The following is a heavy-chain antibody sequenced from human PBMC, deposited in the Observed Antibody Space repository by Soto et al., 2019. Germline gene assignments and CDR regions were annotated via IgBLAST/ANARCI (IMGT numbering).Heavy chain of an antibody. V-gene: IGHV3-43*01. CDR3: AKDINRITMVRGVIRYYYGMDV. Sequence: PGGSLRLSCAASGFTFDDYTMHWVRQAPGKGLEWVSLISWDGGSTYYADSVKGRFTISRDNSKNSLYLQMNSLRTEDTALYYCAKDINRITMVRGVIRYYYGMDVWGQGTTVTVSS. CDR2: ISWDGGST. D-gene: IGHD3-10*01. J-gene: IGHJ6*02. CDR1: GFTFDDYT.